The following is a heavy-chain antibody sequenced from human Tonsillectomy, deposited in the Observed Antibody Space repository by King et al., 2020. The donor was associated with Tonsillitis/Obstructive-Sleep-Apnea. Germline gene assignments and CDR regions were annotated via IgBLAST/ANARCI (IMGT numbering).Heavy chain of an antibody. V-gene: IGHV3-15*01. CDR1: GFTFSNAW. Sequence: VQLVESGGGLVKPGGSLRLSCAASGFTFSNAWMSWVRQAPGKGLEWVGRIKSKTDGGTTDYAAPVKGRFTISRDDSKNTLYLQMNSLKTEDTAVYYCTTEVTYPDIVVVPAASLNWFDPWGQGTLVTVSS. CDR3: TTEVTYPDIVVVPAASLNWFDP. CDR2: IKSKTDGGTT. D-gene: IGHD2-2*01. J-gene: IGHJ5*02.